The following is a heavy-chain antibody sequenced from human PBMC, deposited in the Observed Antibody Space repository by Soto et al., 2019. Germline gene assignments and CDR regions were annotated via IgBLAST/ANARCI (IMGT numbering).Heavy chain of an antibody. J-gene: IGHJ1*01. V-gene: IGHV4-39*01. D-gene: IGHD6-13*01. CDR2: IYYSGST. CDR3: ARHEASSRYPQTIEYLHH. CDR1: GGSISSSSYY. Sequence: PSETLYLTCTVSGGSISSSSYYWGWIRQPPGKGLEWIGSIYYSGSTYYNPSLKSRVTISVDTSKNQISLRLSSVTAADTAVYYCARHEASSRYPQTIEYLHHWGQGTVVTVSS.